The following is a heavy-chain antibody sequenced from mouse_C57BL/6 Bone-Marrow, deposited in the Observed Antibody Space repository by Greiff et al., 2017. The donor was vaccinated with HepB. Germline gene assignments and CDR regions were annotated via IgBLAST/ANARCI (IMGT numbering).Heavy chain of an antibody. D-gene: IGHD1-1*01. V-gene: IGHV1-52*01. J-gene: IGHJ1*03. CDR3: ARGGFFTTVVARGYFDV. Sequence: QIQLQQPGAELVRPGSSVKLSCKASGYTFTSYWMHWVKQRPIQGLEWIGNIDPSDSETHYNQKFKDKATLTVDKSSSTAYMQLSSLTSEDSAVYYCARGGFFTTVVARGYFDVWGTGTTVTVSS. CDR2: IDPSDSET. CDR1: GYTFTSYW.